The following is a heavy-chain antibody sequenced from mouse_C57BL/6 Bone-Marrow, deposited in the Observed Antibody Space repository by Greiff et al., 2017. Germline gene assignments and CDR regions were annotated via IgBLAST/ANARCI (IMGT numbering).Heavy chain of an antibody. V-gene: IGHV1-18*01. CDR3: ARSRALTGTWYFDV. D-gene: IGHD4-1*01. Sequence: EVQLQQSGPELVKPGASVKIPCKASGYTFTDYNMDWVKQSHGKSLEWIGDINPNNGGTIYNQKFKGKATLTVDKSSSTAYMELRSLTSEDTAVYYCARSRALTGTWYFDVWGTGTTVTVSS. CDR1: GYTFTDYN. J-gene: IGHJ1*03. CDR2: INPNNGGT.